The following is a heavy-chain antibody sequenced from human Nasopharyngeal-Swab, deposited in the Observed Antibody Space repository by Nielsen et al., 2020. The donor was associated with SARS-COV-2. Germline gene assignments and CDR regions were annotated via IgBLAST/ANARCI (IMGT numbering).Heavy chain of an antibody. D-gene: IGHD2-15*01. CDR2: IYYSGST. J-gene: IGHJ5*02. Sequence: SETLSLTCTVSGGSISSYYWSWIRQPPGKGLEWIGYIYYSGSTNYNPSLKSRVTISVDTSKNQFSLKLSSGTAADTAVYYCARDQVYCSGGSCYPYNWFDPWGQGTLVTVSS. CDR3: ARDQVYCSGGSCYPYNWFDP. CDR1: GGSISSYY. V-gene: IGHV4-59*01.